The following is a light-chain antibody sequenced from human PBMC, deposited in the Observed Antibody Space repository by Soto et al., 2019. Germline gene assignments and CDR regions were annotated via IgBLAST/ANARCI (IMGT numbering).Light chain of an antibody. J-gene: IGKJ4*01. CDR1: QSVNLN. CDR2: GAS. CDR3: QQCVSWPPLT. V-gene: IGKV3-15*01. Sequence: EIVMTQSPATLSVSPGETATLSCRASQSVNLNLAWYQQKPGQAPRLLIYGASIRATGIPARFSGSGAGTEFTLTINNLQSEDSAVYYCQQCVSWPPLTFGGGTTVEIK.